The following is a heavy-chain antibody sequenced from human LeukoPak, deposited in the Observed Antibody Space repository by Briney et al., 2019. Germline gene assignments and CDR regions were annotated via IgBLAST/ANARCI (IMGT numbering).Heavy chain of an antibody. V-gene: IGHV3-23*01. CDR1: GGTTDDYA. D-gene: IGHD2-2*01. CDR3: AKDTVPAAMYYYYYMDV. J-gene: IGHJ6*03. Sequence: GGSLRLSCAASGGTTDDYAMSWVRQAPGKGLEWVSAIGGSGGSTYYADSVKGRFTISRDNSKNTLYLQMNSLRAEDTAVYYCAKDTVPAAMYYYYYMDVWGKGTTVTVSS. CDR2: IGGSGGST.